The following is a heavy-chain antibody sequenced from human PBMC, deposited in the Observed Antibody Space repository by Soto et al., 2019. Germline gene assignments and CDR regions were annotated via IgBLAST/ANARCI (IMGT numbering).Heavy chain of an antibody. CDR2: IIPIFGTA. CDR1: GGTFSSYA. J-gene: IGHJ5*02. CDR3: ARVGHCSGGSCYPHPNWLDP. D-gene: IGHD2-15*01. V-gene: IGHV1-69*13. Sequence: ASVKVSCKASGGTFSSYAISWVRQAPGQGLEWMGGIIPIFGTANYAQKFQGRVTITADESTSTAYMELSSLRSEDTAVYYCARVGHCSGGSCYPHPNWLDPWGQGTLVTVSS.